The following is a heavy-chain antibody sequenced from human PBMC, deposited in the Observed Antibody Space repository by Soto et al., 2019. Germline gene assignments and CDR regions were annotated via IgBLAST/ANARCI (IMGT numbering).Heavy chain of an antibody. CDR2: IYHSGST. CDR1: SGSISSSNW. Sequence: SETLSLTCAVSSGSISSSNWWSWVRQPPGKGLEWIGEIYHSGSTNYNPSLKSRVTISVDKSKNQFSLKLSSVTAADTAVYYCCALLWFGVHFFDYWGQGTLVTVSS. V-gene: IGHV4-4*02. D-gene: IGHD3-10*01. J-gene: IGHJ4*02. CDR3: CALLWFGVHFFDY.